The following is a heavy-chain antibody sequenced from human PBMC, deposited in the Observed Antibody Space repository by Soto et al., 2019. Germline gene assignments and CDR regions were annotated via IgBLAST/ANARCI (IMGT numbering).Heavy chain of an antibody. D-gene: IGHD1-1*01. V-gene: IGHV4-4*02. CDR3: ARTTDGKAFFDF. CDR1: GDSISSYY. CDR2: IYHSGST. J-gene: IGHJ4*02. Sequence: PSETLSLTCAVFGDSISSYYWSWVRQPPGKGLEWIGVIYHSGSTNYNPSLKSRVTMSVDTSKNQFSLKVSSVTAADTAVYYCARTTDGKAFFDFWGQGTLVTVSS.